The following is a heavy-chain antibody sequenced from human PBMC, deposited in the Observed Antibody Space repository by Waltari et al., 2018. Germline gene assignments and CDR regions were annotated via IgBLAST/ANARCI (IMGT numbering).Heavy chain of an antibody. CDR3: ARGGPLCSGTSCYAVDYHFYGMDV. J-gene: IGHJ6*02. CDR2: IGSSGTPI. CDR1: GFRFNDYY. D-gene: IGHD2-2*01. Sequence: QEQLAESGGGMVKPGGSLRLSCAASGFRFNDYYMTWIRQAPGKGLEWLAYIGSSGTPIYYAESVQGRFTVSRDNARNSLDLQMSSLRADDTAVYFCARGGPLCSGTSCYAVDYHFYGMDVWGQGTTVNVSS. V-gene: IGHV3-11*01.